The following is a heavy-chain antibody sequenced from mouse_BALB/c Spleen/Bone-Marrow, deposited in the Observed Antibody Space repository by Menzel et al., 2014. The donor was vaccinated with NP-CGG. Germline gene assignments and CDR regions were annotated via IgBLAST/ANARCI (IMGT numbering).Heavy chain of an antibody. CDR2: IYPSDSYT. V-gene: IGHV1-69*02. CDR1: GYTFTSYW. CDR3: TRDDGSFAY. D-gene: IGHD2-3*01. Sequence: QVQLQQPGAELVRPGASVTLSCKASGYTFTSYWITWVKQWPGQGLEWIGNIYPSDSYTNYNQKFKDKATLTVDRSSSTAYMQLSSPTSEDSAVYYCTRDDGSFAYWGQGTLVTVSA. J-gene: IGHJ3*01.